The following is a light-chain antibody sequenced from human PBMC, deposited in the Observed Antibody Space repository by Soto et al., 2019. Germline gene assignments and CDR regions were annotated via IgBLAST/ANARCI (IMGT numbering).Light chain of an antibody. CDR1: RRVNTY. J-gene: IGKJ5*01. CDR3: QHRSKWPVS. CDR2: DAS. Sequence: ETVLTQSPGTLSLSPGDRATLSCRASRRVNTYLAWYQQKSGQAPRLLIFDASNRAAGTPARFSGSGSGTDFTLTISSLEPEDFAVYYCQHRSKWPVSFGQGTRLEIK. V-gene: IGKV3-11*01.